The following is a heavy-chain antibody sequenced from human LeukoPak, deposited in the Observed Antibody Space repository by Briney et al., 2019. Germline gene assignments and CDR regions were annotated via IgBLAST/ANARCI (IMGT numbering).Heavy chain of an antibody. Sequence: SETLSLTCTVSGGSISSYYWSWIRQPAGKGLEWIGYIYYSGSTNYNPSLKSRVTISVDTSKNQFSLKLSSVTAADTAVYYCAGGSGWYEFDYWGQGTLVTVSS. J-gene: IGHJ4*02. D-gene: IGHD6-19*01. CDR1: GGSISSYY. V-gene: IGHV4-59*01. CDR3: AGGSGWYEFDY. CDR2: IYYSGST.